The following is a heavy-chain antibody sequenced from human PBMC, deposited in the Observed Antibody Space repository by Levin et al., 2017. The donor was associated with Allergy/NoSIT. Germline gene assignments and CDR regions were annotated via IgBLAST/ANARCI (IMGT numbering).Heavy chain of an antibody. CDR2: ISAYNGNT. D-gene: IGHD2-15*01. V-gene: IGHV1-18*01. Sequence: ASVKVSCKASGYTFTSYGISWVRQAPGQGLEWMGWISAYNGNTNYAQKLQGRVTMTTDTSTSTAYMELRSLRSDDTAVYYCARDSAGGIVVVVAANDVDYWRQGTLVTVSS. J-gene: IGHJ4*02. CDR3: ARDSAGGIVVVVAANDVDY. CDR1: GYTFTSYG.